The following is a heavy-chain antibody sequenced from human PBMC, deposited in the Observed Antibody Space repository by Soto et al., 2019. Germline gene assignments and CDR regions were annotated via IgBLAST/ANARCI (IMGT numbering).Heavy chain of an antibody. J-gene: IGHJ4*02. V-gene: IGHV3-23*01. CDR3: VKGGSGSYPGDFGS. CDR1: GFTFSSHA. Sequence: GGSLRLSCAASGFTFSSHAMNWVRQATGKGLEWVSTITITGDGTYYANFVTGRFTISRDISMNTLYLQMNSLKDDDTAIYDCVKGGSGSYPGDFGSWGQGTVVTVSS. D-gene: IGHD1-26*01. CDR2: ITITGDGT.